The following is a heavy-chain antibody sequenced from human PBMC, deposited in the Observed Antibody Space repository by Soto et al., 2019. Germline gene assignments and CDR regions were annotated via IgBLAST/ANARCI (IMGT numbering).Heavy chain of an antibody. CDR1: GVSFTGYY. V-gene: IGHV1-2*02. D-gene: IGHD6-6*01. Sequence: ASVKGSCKAAGVSFTGYYIHWLRQAPGQGLEWMGWINAHSGGTEYAQKFQGRVTLTRDTSIATAYLTLTSLTSDDTALYYCANYLSGQLGYRFASWGQGSPVTVSS. CDR3: ANYLSGQLGYRFAS. J-gene: IGHJ5*01. CDR2: INAHSGGT.